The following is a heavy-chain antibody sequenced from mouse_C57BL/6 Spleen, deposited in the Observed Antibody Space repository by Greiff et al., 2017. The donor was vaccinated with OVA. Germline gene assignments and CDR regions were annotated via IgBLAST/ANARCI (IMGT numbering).Heavy chain of an antibody. J-gene: IGHJ3*01. D-gene: IGHD3-2*02. CDR3: ARPEDSSGPFAY. V-gene: IGHV1-55*01. CDR1: GYTFTSYW. Sequence: QVQLQQPGAELVKPGASVKMSCKASGYTFTSYWITWVKQRPGQGLEWIGDIYPGSGSTNYNEKFKSKATFTADTSSNTAYMQLSSRTTEDSAIYYCARPEDSSGPFAYWGQGTLVTVSA. CDR2: IYPGSGST.